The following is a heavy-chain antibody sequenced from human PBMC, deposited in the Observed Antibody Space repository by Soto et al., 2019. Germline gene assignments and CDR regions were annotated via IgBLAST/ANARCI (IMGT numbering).Heavy chain of an antibody. D-gene: IGHD3-10*01. V-gene: IGHV3-73*01. CDR3: TRPVLPWFGESIDAFDM. CDR1: GFTFSASS. CDR2: IRSKTNNYAT. J-gene: IGHJ3*02. Sequence: GGSLRLSCEASGFTFSASSMHWVRQASGKGLEWVGRIRSKTNNYATAYVASVKGRFTISRDDSKNTAYLQMNSLKSEDTAVYYCTRPVLPWFGESIDAFDMWGQGTMVTVSS.